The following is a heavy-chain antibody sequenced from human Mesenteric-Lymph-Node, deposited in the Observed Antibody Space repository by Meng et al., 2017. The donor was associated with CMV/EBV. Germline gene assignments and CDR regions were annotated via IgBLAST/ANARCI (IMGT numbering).Heavy chain of an antibody. Sequence: LAWLRSRAGPGEPAPSRFMPCATSGLSLSGFGYWGWSRQRPGGGRQWLGSVQYSSGTYYSPSLTSRVPVSVDPSKKQFYQTMTPVTAGQTAVSSCDRAIPSCQSQRLDPFGAWGQGTLVTVSS. J-gene: IGHJ5*02. D-gene: IGHD6-19*01. CDR3: DRAIPSCQSQRLDPFGA. CDR2: VQYSSGT. V-gene: IGHV4-39*01. CDR1: GLSLSGFGY.